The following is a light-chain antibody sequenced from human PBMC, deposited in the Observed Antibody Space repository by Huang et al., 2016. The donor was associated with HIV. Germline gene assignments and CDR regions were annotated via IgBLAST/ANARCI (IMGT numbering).Light chain of an antibody. J-gene: IGKJ4*01. V-gene: IGKV2-28*01. CDR2: VGS. Sequence: DIVMTQSPLSLPVTPGEPASISCRSSQSLLQSNGYNYLDWYLQKQGQSPHRLIYVGSNRASGVPDRFSGSGSGTAFTLKISRVEAEDVGVYYCMQTLQTPLTFGGGTKVEIK. CDR3: MQTLQTPLT. CDR1: QSLLQSNGYNY.